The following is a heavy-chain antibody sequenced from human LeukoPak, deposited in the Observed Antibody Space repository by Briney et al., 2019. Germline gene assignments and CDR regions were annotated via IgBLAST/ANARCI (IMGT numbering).Heavy chain of an antibody. J-gene: IGHJ4*02. CDR1: GDTFTGYY. Sequence: ASVKVSCKASGDTFTGYYMHWVRQAPGQGLEWMGWINPNSGGTNYAQKFQGRVTITADKSTSTAYMELSSLRSEDTAVYYCARDVEMADGGNFDYWGQGTLVTVSS. D-gene: IGHD5-24*01. CDR2: INPNSGGT. V-gene: IGHV1-2*02. CDR3: ARDVEMADGGNFDY.